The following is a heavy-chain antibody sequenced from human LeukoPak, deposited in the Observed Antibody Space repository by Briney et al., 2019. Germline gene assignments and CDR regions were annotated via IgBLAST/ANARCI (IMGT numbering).Heavy chain of an antibody. CDR3: ARNITLVDSYSVDY. CDR1: GGSISSSSYY. V-gene: IGHV4-39*01. J-gene: IGHJ4*02. D-gene: IGHD3-10*01. Sequence: SETLSLTCTVSGGSISSSSYYWAWIRQPPGKWLEWIGSIYYSGSTYYNPSLKSRVTISVDTSKNQFSLNLSSVTAADTAVYYCARNITLVDSYSVDYWGQGTLITVSS. CDR2: IYYSGST.